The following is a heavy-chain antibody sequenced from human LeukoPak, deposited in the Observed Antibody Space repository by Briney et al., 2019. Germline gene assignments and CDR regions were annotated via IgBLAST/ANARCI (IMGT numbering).Heavy chain of an antibody. CDR1: GFTVSSNS. V-gene: IGHV3-53*01. CDR2: IYSGGNT. Sequence: GGSLRLSCTVSGFTVSSNSMSWVRQAPGKGLEWVSFIYSGGNTHYSDSVKGRFTISRDNSKNTLYLQMNSLRAEDTAVYFCAKHAGGHDLDALDIWGQGTMVTVSS. D-gene: IGHD2-2*01. CDR3: AKHAGGHDLDALDI. J-gene: IGHJ3*02.